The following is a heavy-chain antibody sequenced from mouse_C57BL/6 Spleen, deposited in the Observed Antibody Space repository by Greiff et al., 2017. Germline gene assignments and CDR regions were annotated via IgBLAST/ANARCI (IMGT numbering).Heavy chain of an antibody. V-gene: IGHV1-61*01. Sequence: QVQLQQPGAELVRPGSSVKLSCKASGYTFTSYWMDWVKQRPGHGLEWIGNIYPSDSETHYNQKFKDKATLSVDKSSSTAYMQLSSLTSEDSAVYYCARVDSSGYFGYWGQGTTLTVSS. D-gene: IGHD3-2*02. CDR1: GYTFTSYW. CDR2: IYPSDSET. CDR3: ARVDSSGYFGY. J-gene: IGHJ2*01.